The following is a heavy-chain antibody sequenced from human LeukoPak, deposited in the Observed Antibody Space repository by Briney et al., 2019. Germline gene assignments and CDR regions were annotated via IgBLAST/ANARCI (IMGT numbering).Heavy chain of an antibody. V-gene: IGHV4-34*01. Sequence: PSETLSLTCAVYGGSFSGYYWSWIRQPPGKGLEWIGEINHSGSTNYNPSLKSRVTISVDTSKNQFSLKLSSVTAADTAVYYCARSTYGYLDYWGQGTLVTVSS. CDR2: INHSGST. J-gene: IGHJ4*02. CDR3: ARSTYGYLDY. CDR1: GGSFSGYY. D-gene: IGHD5-24*01.